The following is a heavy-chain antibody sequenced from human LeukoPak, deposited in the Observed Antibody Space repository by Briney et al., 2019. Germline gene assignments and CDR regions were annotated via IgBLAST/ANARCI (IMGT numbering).Heavy chain of an antibody. D-gene: IGHD3-10*01. J-gene: IGHJ4*02. CDR1: GFTFSSYW. CDR3: AREYGSGSYLIFDY. Sequence: GSLRLSCAASGFTFSSYWMHWVRQAPGKGLVWVSRINSDGSSTSYADSVKGRFTISRDNAKNTLYLQMNSLRAEDTAVYYCAREYGSGSYLIFDYWGQGTLVTVSS. V-gene: IGHV3-74*01. CDR2: INSDGSST.